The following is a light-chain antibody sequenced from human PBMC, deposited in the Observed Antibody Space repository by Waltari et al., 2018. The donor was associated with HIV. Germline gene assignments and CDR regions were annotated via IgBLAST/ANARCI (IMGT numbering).Light chain of an antibody. J-gene: IGLJ1*01. CDR2: TNN. CDR1: RSNIGSNT. V-gene: IGLV1-44*01. Sequence: QSVLTQSPSASGTPGQRVTIPCSGSRSNIGSNTVNWYQQLPGTAPKLLIYTNNQRPSGVPDRFSGSKSGTSASLDISGLQSEDEADYYCAAWDDTLNGYVFGFGTKVTVL. CDR3: AAWDDTLNGYV.